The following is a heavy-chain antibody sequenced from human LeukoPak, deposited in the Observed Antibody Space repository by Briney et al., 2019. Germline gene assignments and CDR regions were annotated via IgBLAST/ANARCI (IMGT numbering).Heavy chain of an antibody. CDR3: ARDPSSRGNFDY. CDR2: INPNSGDT. D-gene: IGHD5-24*01. CDR1: GYTFSGYY. V-gene: IGHV1-2*02. J-gene: IGHJ4*02. Sequence: SVKVSCKASGYTFSGYYMDWVRQAPGQGLEWMGWINPNSGDTNYAQKFQGRVTMTRDMSINTAYVELGRLRSDDTAVYYCARDPSSRGNFDYWGQGTLVTVSS.